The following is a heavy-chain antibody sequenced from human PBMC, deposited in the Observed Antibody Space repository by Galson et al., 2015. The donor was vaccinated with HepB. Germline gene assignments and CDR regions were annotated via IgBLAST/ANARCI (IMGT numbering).Heavy chain of an antibody. D-gene: IGHD4-23*01. J-gene: IGHJ4*02. Sequence: SLRLSCAASTFIFSTYSMNWVRQAPGRGLEWVSYISSGTTTIYYADSVKGRFTISRDNAKMSLYLQMNGLRAEDTAVYYCVSLRGNDLKPLDYWGQGTLVTVSS. V-gene: IGHV3-48*04. CDR3: VSLRGNDLKPLDY. CDR2: ISSGTTTI. CDR1: TFIFSTYS.